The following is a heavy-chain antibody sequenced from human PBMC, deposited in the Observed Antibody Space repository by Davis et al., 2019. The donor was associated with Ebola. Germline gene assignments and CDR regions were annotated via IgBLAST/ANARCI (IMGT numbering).Heavy chain of an antibody. D-gene: IGHD7-27*01. CDR1: GGSFSGYY. CDR2: INHSGST. Sequence: LSCAVYGGSFSGYYWSWIRQPPGKGLEWIGEINHSGSTNYNPSLKSRVTISVDTSKDQFSLKLSSVTAADTAVYYCARGCRSLGKDAFDIWGQGTMVTVSS. V-gene: IGHV4-34*01. J-gene: IGHJ3*02. CDR3: ARGCRSLGKDAFDI.